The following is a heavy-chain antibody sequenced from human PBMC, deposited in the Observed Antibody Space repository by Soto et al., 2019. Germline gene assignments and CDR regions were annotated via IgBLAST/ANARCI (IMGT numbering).Heavy chain of an antibody. CDR1: VYTFTSYA. V-gene: IGHV1-3*01. J-gene: IGHJ4*02. Sequence: ASVTVSCKASVYTFTSYAIHWVRQATEQRLEWMGWINAGNGNTKYSQKFQGRVTITRDTSASTAYMELSSLRSEDTAVYYCARDRLRGYSYGYRYWGQGTLVTVSS. CDR2: INAGNGNT. D-gene: IGHD5-18*01. CDR3: ARDRLRGYSYGYRY.